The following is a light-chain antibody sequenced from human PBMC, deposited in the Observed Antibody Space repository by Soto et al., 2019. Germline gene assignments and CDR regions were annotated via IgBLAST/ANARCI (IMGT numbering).Light chain of an antibody. J-gene: IGLJ1*01. CDR2: TVT. CDR1: SSDVGGYNY. CDR3: CSYAGSSSYV. V-gene: IGLV2-11*01. Sequence: QSALTQPRSVSGSPGQSVTISCTGTSSDVGGYNYVSWYQQHPGKAPKLMIYTVTKRPSGVPDRFSGSKSDNTASLTSSGLQADDEADYYFCSYAGSSSYVFGTGTKLTVL.